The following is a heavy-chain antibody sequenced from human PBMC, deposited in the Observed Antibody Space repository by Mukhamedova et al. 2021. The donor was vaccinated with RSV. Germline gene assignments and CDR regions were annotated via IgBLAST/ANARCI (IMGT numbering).Heavy chain of an antibody. Sequence: GWISAYNGNTDYAQKLQGRVTMTTDTSTSTAYMELRSLRSDDTAVYYCARDKGRTVTPFDYWGQGTLVTVSS. CDR2: ISAYNGNT. V-gene: IGHV1-18*01. J-gene: IGHJ4*02. CDR3: ARDKGRTVTPFDY. D-gene: IGHD4-17*01.